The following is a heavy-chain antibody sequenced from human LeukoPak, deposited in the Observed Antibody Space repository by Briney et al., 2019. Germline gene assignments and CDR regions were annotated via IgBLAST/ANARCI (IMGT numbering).Heavy chain of an antibody. J-gene: IGHJ5*02. D-gene: IGHD3-10*01. CDR2: VSSTGSGT. V-gene: IGHV3-23*01. CDR3: AKDGPLLWFGPTDA. Sequence: GGSLRLSCVASGFTFSTYGMSWVRQAPGKGLEWVAAVSSTGSGTYYPDSLKGRFIISRDNSQNTVFLQMSSLRPEDTAFYFCAKDGPLLWFGPTDAWGQGILVTVPS. CDR1: GFTFSTYG.